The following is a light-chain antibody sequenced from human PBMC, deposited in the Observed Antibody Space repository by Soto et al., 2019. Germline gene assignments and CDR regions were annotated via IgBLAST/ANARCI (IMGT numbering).Light chain of an antibody. J-gene: IGKJ4*01. V-gene: IGKV2-28*01. CDR2: LGS. CDR3: MQALQVPIT. CDR1: QSLLHANGNTY. Sequence: DIVMTQSPLSLPVTPGEPASISCRSSQSLLHANGNTYLDWYLQKPGQSPQVLIYLGSNRASGVPVRFSGSGSGTDFTLRISRVEAEDVGVYYCMQALQVPITFGGGTKVEI.